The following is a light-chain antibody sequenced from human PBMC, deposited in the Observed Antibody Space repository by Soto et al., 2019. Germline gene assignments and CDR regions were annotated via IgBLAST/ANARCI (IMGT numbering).Light chain of an antibody. V-gene: IGKV3-20*01. Sequence: EIVLTQSPGTLSLSPGQRATLSCRASQNIGNNYLVRYQQKPGVTPRLLVYALSHRATGTPDRFSGSGSGTDFSLTISRLEPEDSAVYYCQQYGRSPFTFGPGTKLEI. CDR3: QQYGRSPFT. CDR1: QNIGNNY. J-gene: IGKJ2*01. CDR2: ALS.